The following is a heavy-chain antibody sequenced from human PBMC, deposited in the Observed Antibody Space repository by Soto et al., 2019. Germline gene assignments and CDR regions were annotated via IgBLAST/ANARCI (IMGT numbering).Heavy chain of an antibody. V-gene: IGHV4-59*08. J-gene: IGHJ5*02. D-gene: IGHD3-22*01. CDR3: ARTTNYYDSSRVAWFDP. CDR1: GGSISSYY. Sequence: PSETLSLTCTVSGGSISSYYWSWIRQPPGKGLEWIGYIYYSGSTNYNPSLKSRVTISVDTSKNQFSLKLNSMTAADTAVYYCARTTNYYDSSRVAWFDPWGQGTLVTVSS. CDR2: IYYSGST.